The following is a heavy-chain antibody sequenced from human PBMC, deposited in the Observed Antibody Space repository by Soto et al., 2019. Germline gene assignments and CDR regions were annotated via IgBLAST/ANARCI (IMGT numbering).Heavy chain of an antibody. CDR1: GGSISRHY. J-gene: IGHJ4*02. D-gene: IGHD3-22*01. CDR2: FFNSGST. CDR3: ARLADYYDSSGYSWKYYFDH. V-gene: IGHV4-59*11. Sequence: PSETLSLTCTVSGGSISRHYWSWIRQPPGKGLEWIGDFFNSGSTNYNPSLKSRVTLSIDTSKNRFSLKLTSVTAADTAMYYCARLADYYDSSGYSWKYYFDHWGQGALVTVYS.